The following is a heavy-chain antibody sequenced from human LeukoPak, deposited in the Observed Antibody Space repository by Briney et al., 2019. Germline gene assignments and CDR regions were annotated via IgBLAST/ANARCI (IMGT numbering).Heavy chain of an antibody. CDR3: AKAQTVLRFLEWLCIDY. Sequence: GGSLRLSCAASGFTFSSYAMSWVRQAPGKGLEWASAISGSGGSTYYADSVKGRFTTSRDNSKNTLYLQMNSLRAEDTAVYYCAKAQTVLRFLEWLCIDYWGQGTLVTVSS. V-gene: IGHV3-23*01. D-gene: IGHD3-3*01. CDR2: ISGSGGST. J-gene: IGHJ4*02. CDR1: GFTFSSYA.